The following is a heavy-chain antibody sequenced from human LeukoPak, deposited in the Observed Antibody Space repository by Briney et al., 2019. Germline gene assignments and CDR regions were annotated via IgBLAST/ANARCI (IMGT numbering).Heavy chain of an antibody. CDR2: ISGGSSYT. Sequence: GGSLRLSCAASGFTFSDYYVTWFRQAPGKGLEWVSYISGGSSYTNFADSVKGRFTISRDNAKNSLYLQMNSLRAEDTAVYYCARVSLLDDGGLGDYWGQGTLVTVSS. CDR1: GFTFSDYY. V-gene: IGHV3-11*06. J-gene: IGHJ4*02. CDR3: ARVSLLDDGGLGDY. D-gene: IGHD4-23*01.